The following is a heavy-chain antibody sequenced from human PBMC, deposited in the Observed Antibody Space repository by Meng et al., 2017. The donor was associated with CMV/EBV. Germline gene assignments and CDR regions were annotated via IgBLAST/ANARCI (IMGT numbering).Heavy chain of an antibody. V-gene: IGHV3-30*04. Sequence: LSLTCAASGFTFSSYAMHWVRQAPGKGLEWVAVISYDGSNKYYADSVKGRFTISRGNSKNTLYLQMNSLRAEDTAVYYCARDDYDFWSGYSAYYYYGMDVWGQGTTVTVSS. J-gene: IGHJ6*02. CDR2: ISYDGSNK. D-gene: IGHD3-3*01. CDR3: ARDDYDFWSGYSAYYYYGMDV. CDR1: GFTFSSYA.